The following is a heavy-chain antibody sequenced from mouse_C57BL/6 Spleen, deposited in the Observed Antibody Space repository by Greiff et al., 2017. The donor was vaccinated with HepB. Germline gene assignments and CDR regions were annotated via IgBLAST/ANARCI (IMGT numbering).Heavy chain of an antibody. Sequence: QVQLQQSGAELVRPGTSVKLSCKASGYTFTSYWMHWVKQRPGQGLEWIGVIDPSDSYTNYNQKFKGKATLTVDTSSSTAYMQLSSLTSEDSAVYYCARWGYDYDGYWGQGTTLTVSS. J-gene: IGHJ2*01. CDR1: GYTFTSYW. D-gene: IGHD2-4*01. V-gene: IGHV1-59*01. CDR3: ARWGYDYDGY. CDR2: IDPSDSYT.